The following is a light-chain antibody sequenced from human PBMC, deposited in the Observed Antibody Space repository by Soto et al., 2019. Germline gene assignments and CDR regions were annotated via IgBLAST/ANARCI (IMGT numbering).Light chain of an antibody. CDR3: QQYYNYPRT. V-gene: IGKV1-5*03. CDR2: KAS. J-gene: IGKJ1*01. CDR1: QTISSW. Sequence: DIRMTQSPSTLSGSVGDRVTITCRASQTISSWLAWYQQKPGKAPKLLIYKASTLKSGVPSRFSGSGSGTDFTLTFSCLQSEDFATYYCQQYYNYPRTFGQGTKVDIK.